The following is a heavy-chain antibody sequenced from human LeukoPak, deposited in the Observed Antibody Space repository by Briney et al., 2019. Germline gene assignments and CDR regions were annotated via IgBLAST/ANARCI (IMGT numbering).Heavy chain of an antibody. Sequence: GGSLRLSCAASGFTVSSNYMSWVRQAPGKGLEWVSVIYSGGSTYYADSVKGRFTISRDNSKNTLYPQMNSLRAEDTAVYYCARGGRRVAGMDYYYGMDVWGQGTTVTVSS. CDR3: ARGGRRVAGMDYYYGMDV. CDR1: GFTVSSNY. D-gene: IGHD6-19*01. CDR2: IYSGGST. J-gene: IGHJ6*02. V-gene: IGHV3-66*02.